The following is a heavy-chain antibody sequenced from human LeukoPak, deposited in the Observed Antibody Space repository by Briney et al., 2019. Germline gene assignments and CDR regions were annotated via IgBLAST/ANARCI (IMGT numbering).Heavy chain of an antibody. D-gene: IGHD2-2*01. CDR1: GGSISSSSYY. Sequence: SETLSLTCTVSGGSISSSSYYWGWIRQPPGKGLEWIGSIYYSGSTYYNPSLKSRVTISVDTSKNQFSLKLSSVTAAGTAVYYCARKYCSTTSCLFDNWGQGTLVTVSS. CDR3: ARKYCSTTSCLFDN. CDR2: IYYSGST. J-gene: IGHJ4*02. V-gene: IGHV4-39*01.